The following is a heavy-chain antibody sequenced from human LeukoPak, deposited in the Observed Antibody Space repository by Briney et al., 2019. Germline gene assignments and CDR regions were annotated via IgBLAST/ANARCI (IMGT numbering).Heavy chain of an antibody. J-gene: IGHJ4*02. D-gene: IGHD3-22*01. CDR3: ARTYDSSGYYDY. Sequence: GGSLRLSCAASGFTVSSNYTSWVRQAPGKGLEWVSVIYSGGSTYYADSVKGRFTISRDNSKNTLYLQMNSLRAEDTAVYYCARTYDSSGYYDYWGQGALVIVSS. V-gene: IGHV3-53*01. CDR1: GFTVSSNY. CDR2: IYSGGST.